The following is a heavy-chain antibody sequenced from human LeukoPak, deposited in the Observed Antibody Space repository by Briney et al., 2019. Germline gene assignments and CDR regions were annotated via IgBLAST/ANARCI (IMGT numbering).Heavy chain of an antibody. CDR1: GFTFSSYW. CDR2: INSDGSST. V-gene: IGHV3-74*01. D-gene: IGHD3-10*01. Sequence: PGGSLRLSCEASGFTFSSYWMHWVRQAPGKGLVWVSRINSDGSSTNYADSVKGRFTISRDNAKNTLYLQMNGLRVEDTAEYYCARGRGPYGWFGPWGQGTLVTVSS. CDR3: ARGRGPYGWFGP. J-gene: IGHJ5*02.